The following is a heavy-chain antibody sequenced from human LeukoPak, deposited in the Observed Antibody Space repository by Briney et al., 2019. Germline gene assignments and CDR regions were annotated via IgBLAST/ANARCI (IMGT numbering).Heavy chain of an antibody. CDR1: GGSVSGYY. V-gene: IGHV4-59*02. CDR2: VYSSGNT. CDR3: AREFCSSTRCYGAFDY. D-gene: IGHD2-2*01. Sequence: SETLSLTCVVSGGSVSGYYWGWIRQPPGRGLEWIGYVYSSGNTNYNPSLKSRVTISVDTSKNQFSLKLSSVTAADTAVYYCAREFCSSTRCYGAFDYWGQGILVTVSS. J-gene: IGHJ4*02.